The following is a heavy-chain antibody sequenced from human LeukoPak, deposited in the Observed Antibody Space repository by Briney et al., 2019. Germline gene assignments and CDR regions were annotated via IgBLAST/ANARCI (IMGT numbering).Heavy chain of an antibody. CDR1: GGTFSSYA. CDR3: ARDLLWFGEFGTKNDY. J-gene: IGHJ4*02. Sequence: ASVKVSCKASGGTFSSYAISWVRQAPGQGLEWMGGIIPIFGTANYAQKFQGRVTITADESTSTAYMELSSLRSEDTAVYYCARDLLWFGEFGTKNDYWGQGTLVTVSS. D-gene: IGHD3-10*01. V-gene: IGHV1-69*13. CDR2: IIPIFGTA.